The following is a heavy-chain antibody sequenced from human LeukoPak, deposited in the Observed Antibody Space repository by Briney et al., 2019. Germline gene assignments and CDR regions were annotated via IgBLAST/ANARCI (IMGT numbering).Heavy chain of an antibody. Sequence: GGSLRLSCAASGFTFSSYAMSWVRKAPGKGLEWVSAISGSGGSTYYADSVKGRFTISRDNSKNTLYLQMNSLRAEDTAVYYCAKDSASITIFGVVTPRYFDYWGQGTLVTVSS. J-gene: IGHJ4*02. D-gene: IGHD3-3*01. CDR3: AKDSASITIFGVVTPRYFDY. CDR2: ISGSGGST. V-gene: IGHV3-23*01. CDR1: GFTFSSYA.